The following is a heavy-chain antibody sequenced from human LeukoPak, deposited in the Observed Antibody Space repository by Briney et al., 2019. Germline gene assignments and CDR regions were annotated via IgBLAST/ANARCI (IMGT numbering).Heavy chain of an antibody. CDR1: GFTFSSYG. V-gene: IGHV3-30*03. CDR2: ISYDGSNK. D-gene: IGHD3-22*01. J-gene: IGHJ4*02. CDR3: ARSLPDSSGYYYDY. Sequence: GGSLRLSCAASGFTFSSYGMHWVRQAPGKGLEWVAVISYDGSNKYYADSVKGRFTISRDNSKTTLYLQMNSLRAEDTAVYYCARSLPDSSGYYYDYWGQGTLVTVSS.